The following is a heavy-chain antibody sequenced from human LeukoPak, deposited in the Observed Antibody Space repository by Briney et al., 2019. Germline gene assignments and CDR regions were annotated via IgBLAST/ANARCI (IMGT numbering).Heavy chain of an antibody. Sequence: GSLRLSCAASGFTFSSYWMHWVRQAPGKGLVWVSRINSDGSSTSYADSVKGRFTISRDNAKNTLYLQMNSLRAEDTAVYYCARGGNFARHAFDIWGQGTMVTVSS. J-gene: IGHJ3*02. D-gene: IGHD4-23*01. CDR3: ARGGNFARHAFDI. V-gene: IGHV3-74*01. CDR2: INSDGSST. CDR1: GFTFSSYW.